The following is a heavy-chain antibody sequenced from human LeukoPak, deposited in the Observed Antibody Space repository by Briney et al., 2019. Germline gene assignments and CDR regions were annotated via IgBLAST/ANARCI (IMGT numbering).Heavy chain of an antibody. CDR2: GYYSGSA. CDR1: GGSISSSSYY. Sequence: PSETLSLTCTVSGGSISSSSYYWGWIRQPPGKGLEWIGSGYYSGSAHYNPSLKSRVTISVDTSKNQFSLKLSSVTAADTAVYYCARSYDSSGYFFDYWGQGTLVTVSS. J-gene: IGHJ4*02. D-gene: IGHD3-22*01. CDR3: ARSYDSSGYFFDY. V-gene: IGHV4-39*07.